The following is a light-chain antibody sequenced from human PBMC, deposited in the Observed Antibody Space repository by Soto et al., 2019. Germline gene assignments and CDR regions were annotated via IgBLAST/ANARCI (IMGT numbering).Light chain of an antibody. CDR2: AAS. J-gene: IGKJ1*01. CDR1: QGIIDY. V-gene: IGKV1-27*01. CDR3: QKYITVPQT. Sequence: DIQMTQSPSSLSASVGDRVTITCRASQGIIDYVAWFQQKPGKAPQLLIYAASTLHSGVPSRFSGSGAGTDFTLTISSLQPEDVATYYCQKYITVPQTFGPGTKVEIK.